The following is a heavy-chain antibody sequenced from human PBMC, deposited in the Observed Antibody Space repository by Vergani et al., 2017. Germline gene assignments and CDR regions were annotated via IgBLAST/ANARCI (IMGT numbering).Heavy chain of an antibody. V-gene: IGHV3-11*04. CDR1: GFTFSDYY. CDR2: ISSSGSTI. Sequence: QVQLVESGGGLVKPGGSLRLSCAASGFTFSDYYMSWIRQAPGKGLEWVSYISSSGSTIYYADSVKGRFTISRDNAKNSLYLQMNSLRAEDTAVYYCARVAPRCCSSTSCYTFAFDIWGQGTMVTVSS. CDR3: ARVAPRCCSSTSCYTFAFDI. J-gene: IGHJ3*02. D-gene: IGHD2-2*02.